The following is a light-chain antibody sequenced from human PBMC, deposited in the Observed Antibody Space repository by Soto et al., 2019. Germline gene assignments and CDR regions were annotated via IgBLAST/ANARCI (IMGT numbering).Light chain of an antibody. Sequence: EIVLTQSPATCSLWPMERGSLSFKASQSVHNFLAWYQQKPGQAPRLLIYGASTRAAGIPARFSGSGSGTDFTLTISSLEPEDFAVYYCQQRSNWPPITFGQGTRLEIK. CDR2: GAS. CDR3: QQRSNWPPIT. J-gene: IGKJ5*01. CDR1: QSVHNF. V-gene: IGKV3-11*01.